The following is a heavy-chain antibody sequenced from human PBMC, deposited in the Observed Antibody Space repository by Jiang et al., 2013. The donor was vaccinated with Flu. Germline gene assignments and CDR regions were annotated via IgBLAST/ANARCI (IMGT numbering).Heavy chain of an antibody. V-gene: IGHV3-66*01. D-gene: IGHD2/OR15-2a*01. Sequence: RFTISRDNSKNTLSLQMNSLRDEDTAVYYCARVLFSWGPPTPLTTFDSWGQGTMVTVSS. CDR3: ARVLFSWGPPTPLTTFDS. J-gene: IGHJ4*02.